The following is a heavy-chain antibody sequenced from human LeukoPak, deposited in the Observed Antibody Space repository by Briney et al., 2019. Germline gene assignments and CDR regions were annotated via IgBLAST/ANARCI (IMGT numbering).Heavy chain of an antibody. CDR3: IVFGDSNH. D-gene: IGHD4-17*01. V-gene: IGHV3-53*01. CDR1: GFTGSHNY. CDR2: THSSGGT. Sequence: GSLRLSCAASGFTGSHNYMSWVRQAPGKGLEWVSATHSSGGTYYADSVKGRFTISRDTSKNTLYLQINSLSVEDTAVYYCIVFGDSNHWGQGTLVTVSS. J-gene: IGHJ5*02.